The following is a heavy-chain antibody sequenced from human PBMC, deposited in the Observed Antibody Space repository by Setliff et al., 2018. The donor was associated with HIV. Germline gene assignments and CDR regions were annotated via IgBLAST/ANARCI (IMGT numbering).Heavy chain of an antibody. CDR2: IYPGDSDT. Sequence: PGESLKISCKGSGYSFTSYWIGWVRQMPGKGLEWVGIIYPGDSDTRYSPSFQGQVTISADKSISTAYLQWSSLKASDTAMYYCARLSGDTDYYYYYYMDVWGKGTTVTV. CDR1: GYSFTSYW. J-gene: IGHJ6*03. V-gene: IGHV5-51*01. CDR3: ARLSGDTDYYYYYYMDV. D-gene: IGHD3-10*01.